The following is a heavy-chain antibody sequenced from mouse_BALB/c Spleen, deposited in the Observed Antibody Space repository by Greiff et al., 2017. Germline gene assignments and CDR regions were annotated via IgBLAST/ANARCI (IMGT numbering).Heavy chain of an antibody. CDR1: GYTFTDYA. Sequence: QVQLQQSGAELVRPGVSVKISCKGSGYTFTDYAMHWVKQSHAKSLEWIGVISTYYGDASYNQKFKGKATMTVDKSSSTAYMELARLTSEDSAIYYCARGDYRYDGPVHYYAMDYWGQGTSVTVSS. CDR3: ARGDYRYDGPVHYYAMDY. CDR2: ISTYYGDA. V-gene: IGHV1S137*01. J-gene: IGHJ4*01. D-gene: IGHD2-14*01.